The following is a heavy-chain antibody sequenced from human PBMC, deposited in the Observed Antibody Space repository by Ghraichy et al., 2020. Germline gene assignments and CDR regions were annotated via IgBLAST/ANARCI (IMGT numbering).Heavy chain of an antibody. V-gene: IGHV1-2*02. CDR1: GYTFIDYY. J-gene: IGHJ4*02. CDR2: INPKSGET. CDR3: ARDRIAVTETLKY. Sequence: ASVKVSCKTSGYTFIDYYMHWVRQAPGQGLEWMGWINPKSGETNYAQKFQGRVTMTRDTSISTGYMELRRLRSDDTAVYYCARDRIAVTETLKYWGQGTLVTVSS. D-gene: IGHD6-19*01.